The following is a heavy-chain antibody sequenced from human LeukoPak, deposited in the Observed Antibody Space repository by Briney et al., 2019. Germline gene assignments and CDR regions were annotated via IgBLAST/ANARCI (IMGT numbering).Heavy chain of an antibody. D-gene: IGHD1-26*01. Sequence: ASVKVSCKASGYTFTSYYMHWVRQAPGQGLEWMGIINPSGGSTSYAQKFQGRVTMTRDMSTSAVYMELSSLRSEDTAVYYCARVGPYSGSYYMFYFDYWGQGTLVTVSS. CDR1: GYTFTSYY. CDR2: INPSGGST. V-gene: IGHV1-46*01. J-gene: IGHJ4*02. CDR3: ARVGPYSGSYYMFYFDY.